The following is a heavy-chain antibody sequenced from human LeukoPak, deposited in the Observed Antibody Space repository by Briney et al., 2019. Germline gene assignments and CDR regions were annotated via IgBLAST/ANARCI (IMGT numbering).Heavy chain of an antibody. CDR2: ISSSSSTI. J-gene: IGHJ4*02. Sequence: GGSLRLSCAASGFTFSSYSMNWVRQAPGKGLEWVSYISSSSSTIYYADSVKGRFTISRDNSKNTLYLQMNSLRAEDTAVYYCAKDRLPYYDSSGYWGQGTLVTVSS. D-gene: IGHD3-22*01. CDR1: GFTFSSYS. V-gene: IGHV3-48*01. CDR3: AKDRLPYYDSSGY.